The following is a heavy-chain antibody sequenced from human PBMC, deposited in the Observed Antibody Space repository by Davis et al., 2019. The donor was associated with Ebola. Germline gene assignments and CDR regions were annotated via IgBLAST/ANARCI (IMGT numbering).Heavy chain of an antibody. CDR1: GFTFGDYA. D-gene: IGHD6-19*01. CDR3: TRSGGSGWYSAFDY. Sequence: GESLKISCTASGFTFGDYAMSWVRQAPGKGLEWVGFIRSKAYGGTTESAASVKGRFTISRDDSKSIAYLQMNSLKTEDTAVYYCTRSGGSGWYSAFDYWGQGTLVTVSS. CDR2: IRSKAYGGTT. V-gene: IGHV3-49*04. J-gene: IGHJ4*02.